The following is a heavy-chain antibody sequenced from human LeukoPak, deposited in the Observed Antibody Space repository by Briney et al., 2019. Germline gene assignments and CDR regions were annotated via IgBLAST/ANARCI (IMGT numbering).Heavy chain of an antibody. CDR2: IYYSGST. V-gene: IGHV4-61*05. Sequence: PSETLSLTCTVSGGSISSSSYYLGWIRQPPGKGLEWIGYIYYSGSTNYNPSLKSRVTISVDTSKNQFSLKLSSVTAADTAVYYRARSPVATIRGSLRSWYFDLWGRGTLVTVSS. J-gene: IGHJ2*01. CDR1: GGSISSSSYY. D-gene: IGHD5-24*01. CDR3: ARSPVATIRGSLRSWYFDL.